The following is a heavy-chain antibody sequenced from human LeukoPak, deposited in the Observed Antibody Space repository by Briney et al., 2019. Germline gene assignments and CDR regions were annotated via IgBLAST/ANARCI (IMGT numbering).Heavy chain of an antibody. CDR1: GFTFTSSW. Sequence: GGSLRLSCAASGFTFTSSWMHWVRQAPGKGLVWVSRLNSDGSSTTYADSVKGRFTISRDNSKNTLHLHMNSLRAEDTAVYFCAAVNWGDFDYWGQGTLVTVSS. V-gene: IGHV3-74*01. J-gene: IGHJ4*02. CDR3: AAVNWGDFDY. D-gene: IGHD7-27*01. CDR2: LNSDGSST.